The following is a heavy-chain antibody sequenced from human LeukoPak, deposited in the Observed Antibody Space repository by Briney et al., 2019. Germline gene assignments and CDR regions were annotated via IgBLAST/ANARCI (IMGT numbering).Heavy chain of an antibody. D-gene: IGHD3-22*01. Sequence: GGSLRLSCAVSGFTFSTYSMNWVRQAPGKGLEWVSYISSSSTIYYADFVKGRFTISRDNAKNSLYLQMNSLRDEDTAVYYCAKDSDYYHSSGYYYAYFQHWGQGTLVTVSS. CDR3: AKDSDYYHSSGYYYAYFQH. CDR2: ISSSSTI. CDR1: GFTFSTYS. J-gene: IGHJ1*01. V-gene: IGHV3-48*02.